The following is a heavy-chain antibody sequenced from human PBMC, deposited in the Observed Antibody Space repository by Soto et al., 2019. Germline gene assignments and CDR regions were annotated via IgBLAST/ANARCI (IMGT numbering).Heavy chain of an antibody. V-gene: IGHV4-39*01. CDR3: ARHIVVVVAATPNGWFDP. J-gene: IGHJ5*02. CDR2: IYYSGST. D-gene: IGHD2-15*01. CDR1: GGSISSSSDY. Sequence: XASLWRTCTVSGGSISSSSDYGGGIRQPPGKGLEWIGSIYYSGSTYYNPSLKSRVTISVDTSKNQFSLKLSSVTAADTAVYYCARHIVVVVAATPNGWFDPWGQGTLVTVSS.